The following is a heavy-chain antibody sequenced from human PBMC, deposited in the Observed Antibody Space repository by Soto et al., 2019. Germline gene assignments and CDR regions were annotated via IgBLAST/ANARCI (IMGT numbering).Heavy chain of an antibody. Sequence: SETLSLTCAVSGGSISSGGYYWSWIRQPPGKGLEWIGYIYYSGSTNYNHSLKSRVTISVDTSKNQFSLKLSSVTAADTAVYYCARLLLDSSGPEDYYYYYYGMDVWGQGTTVTVSS. CDR1: GGSISSGGYY. D-gene: IGHD3-22*01. CDR3: ARLLLDSSGPEDYYYYYYGMDV. V-gene: IGHV4-61*08. J-gene: IGHJ6*02. CDR2: IYYSGST.